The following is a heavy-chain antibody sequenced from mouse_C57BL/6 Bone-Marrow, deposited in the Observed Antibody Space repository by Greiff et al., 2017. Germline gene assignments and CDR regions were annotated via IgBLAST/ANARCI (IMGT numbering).Heavy chain of an antibody. CDR3: ARGLRRYYFDY. CDR2: INPNNGGT. Sequence: EVQLQQSGPELVKPGASVKISCKASGYTFTDYYMNWVKQSHGKSLEWIGYINPNNGGTSYNQKFKGKATLTVNKSSSTAYMELRSLTSEDSAVYYCARGLRRYYFDYWGQGTTLTVSS. J-gene: IGHJ2*01. V-gene: IGHV1-26*01. D-gene: IGHD2-4*01. CDR1: GYTFTDYY.